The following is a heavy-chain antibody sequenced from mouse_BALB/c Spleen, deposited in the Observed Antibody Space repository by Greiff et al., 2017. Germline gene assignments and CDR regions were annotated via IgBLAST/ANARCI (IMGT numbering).Heavy chain of an antibody. V-gene: IGHV1-9*01. CDR1: GYTFSSYW. CDR2: ILPGSGST. J-gene: IGHJ2*01. D-gene: IGHD2-4*01. Sequence: QVQLQQSGAELMKPGASVKISCKATGYTFSSYWIEWVKQRPGHGLEWIGEILPGSGSTNYNEKFKGKATFTADTSSNTAYMQLSSLTSEDSAVYYCAREGDYDYDEGYFDYWGQGTTLTVSS. CDR3: AREGDYDYDEGYFDY.